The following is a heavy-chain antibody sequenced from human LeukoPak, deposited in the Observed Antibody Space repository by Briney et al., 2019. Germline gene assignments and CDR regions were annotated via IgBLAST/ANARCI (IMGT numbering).Heavy chain of an antibody. D-gene: IGHD2-8*01. V-gene: IGHV4-61*08. J-gene: IGHJ4*02. CDR1: GASVSSGDHH. CDR3: ATYYVNGAGRGH. Sequence: SETLSLTCIVSGASVSSGDHHWSWIRQAPGKGLEWIGHNMNTYYNPSLKSRVTISIDTSKNRFSLMLSTVTAADAAIYYCATYYVNGAGRGHWGPGTLVTVSS. CDR2: NMNT.